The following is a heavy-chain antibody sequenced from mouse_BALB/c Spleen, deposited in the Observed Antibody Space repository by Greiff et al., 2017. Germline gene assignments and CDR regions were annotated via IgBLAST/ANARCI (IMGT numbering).Heavy chain of an antibody. J-gene: IGHJ3*01. CDR2: VDPANGNT. D-gene: IGHD4-1*01. V-gene: IGHV14-3*02. CDR1: GFNIKDTY. Sequence: QLQQSGAELVKPGASVKLSCTASGFNIKDTYMHWVKQRPEQGLEWIGRVDPANGNTKYDPKFQGKATITADTSSNTAYLQLSSLTSEDTAVYYCASLRGNWDFAYWGQGTLVTVSA. CDR3: ASLRGNWDFAY.